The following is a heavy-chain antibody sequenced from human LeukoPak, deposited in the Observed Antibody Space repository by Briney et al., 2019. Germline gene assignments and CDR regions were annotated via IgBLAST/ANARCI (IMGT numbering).Heavy chain of an antibody. V-gene: IGHV3-48*01. CDR1: GFTFSSYS. Sequence: GGSLRLSCAASGFTFSSYSMNWVRQAPGKGLEWVSYISSSSSTIYYADSVKGRFTISRDNAKNSLYLQMNSLRAEDTAVYHCAREGYDFWYYMDVWGKGTTVTVSS. CDR2: ISSSSSTI. CDR3: AREGYDFWYYMDV. D-gene: IGHD3-3*01. J-gene: IGHJ6*03.